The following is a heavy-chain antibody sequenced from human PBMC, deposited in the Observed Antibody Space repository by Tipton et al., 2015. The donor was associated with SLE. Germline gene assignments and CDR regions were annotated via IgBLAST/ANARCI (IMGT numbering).Heavy chain of an antibody. V-gene: IGHV4-39*07. CDR1: GGSISESTYS. J-gene: IGHJ6*03. D-gene: IGHD2-2*01. CDR3: AREGCSSTSCYGYYYMDV. CDR2: MYFSGNT. Sequence: TLSLTCTVSGGSISESTYSWDWIRQAPGKGLEWIGSMYFSGNTYYNPFLRSRVTISADTPKNQFSLKLSSVTAADTAVYYCAREGCSSTSCYGYYYMDVWGKGTTVTVSS.